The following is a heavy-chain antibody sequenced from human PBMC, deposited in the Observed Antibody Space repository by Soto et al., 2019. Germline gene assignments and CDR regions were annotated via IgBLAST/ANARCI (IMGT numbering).Heavy chain of an antibody. CDR3: AKDISRLQGDAFDI. V-gene: IGHV3-9*01. D-gene: IGHD3-3*02. CDR2: ISWNSGSI. CDR1: GFTFDDYA. J-gene: IGHJ3*02. Sequence: GGSLRLSCAASGFTFDDYAMHWVRQAPGKGLEWVSGISWNSGSIGYADSVKGRFTISRDNAKNSLYLQMNSLRAEDTALYYCAKDISRLQGDAFDIWGQGTMVTVS.